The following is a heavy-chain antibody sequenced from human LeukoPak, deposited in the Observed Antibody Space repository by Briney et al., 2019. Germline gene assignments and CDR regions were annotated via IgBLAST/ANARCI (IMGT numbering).Heavy chain of an antibody. CDR2: FSGSGGST. CDR1: GFTFSSYA. D-gene: IGHD1-26*01. Sequence: GGSLRLSCAASGFTFSSYAMSWVRQAPGKGLECISGFSGSGGSTYYADSVKGRFTISRDNSKNTLYLQMNSLRAEDTAFYYCARYIVSYPHDAFDIWGQGTMVTVSS. CDR3: ARYIVSYPHDAFDI. J-gene: IGHJ3*02. V-gene: IGHV3-23*01.